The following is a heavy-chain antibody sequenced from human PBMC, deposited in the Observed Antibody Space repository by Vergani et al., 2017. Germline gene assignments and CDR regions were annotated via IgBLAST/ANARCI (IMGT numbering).Heavy chain of an antibody. V-gene: IGHV3-23*01. D-gene: IGHD1-26*01. CDR1: GFTFSSYA. CDR2: ISGSGGST. Sequence: EVQLLESGGGLVQPGGSLRLSCAASGFTFSSYAMSWVRQAPGKGLEWVSAISGSGGSTYYADSVKGRFTISRDNSKNTLYLQRNSLRAEDTVVYYCRRGGSYLIGRGYDYWGQGTLVTVSS. CDR3: RRGGSYLIGRGYDY. J-gene: IGHJ4*02.